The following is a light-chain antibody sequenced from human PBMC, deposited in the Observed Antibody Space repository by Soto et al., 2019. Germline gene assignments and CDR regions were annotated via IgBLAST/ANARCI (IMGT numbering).Light chain of an antibody. Sequence: QSVLTQPPSASGTPGQRVTISCSGSSSNIGRNSVNWYRQFPGTAPKLLIYSNNQRPSGVPDRFSGSKSGTSASLATSGLRSEDEADYFCAAWDDSLNGLYVFGTGTKVTVL. CDR3: AAWDDSLNGLYV. CDR1: SSNIGRNS. J-gene: IGLJ1*01. CDR2: SNN. V-gene: IGLV1-44*01.